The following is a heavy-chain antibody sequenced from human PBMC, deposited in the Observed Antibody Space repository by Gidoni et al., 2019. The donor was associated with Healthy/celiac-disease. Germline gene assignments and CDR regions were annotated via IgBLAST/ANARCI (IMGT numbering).Heavy chain of an antibody. CDR2: ISYDGSNK. CDR3: ARGPPLMTTVTPHFDY. V-gene: IGHV3-30-3*01. D-gene: IGHD4-17*01. J-gene: IGHJ4*02. CDR1: GFNFSSYA. Sequence: QVQLVASGGGVFQPCMSLRLSCAASGFNFSSYAMHWVRQAPGKGLEWVAVISYDGSNKDYADSVKGRFTISRDKSKNTLYLQMNSRRAEDTAGYYCARGPPLMTTVTPHFDYWGQGTLVTVSS.